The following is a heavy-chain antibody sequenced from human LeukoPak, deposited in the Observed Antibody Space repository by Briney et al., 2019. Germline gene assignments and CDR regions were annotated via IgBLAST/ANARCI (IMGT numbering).Heavy chain of an antibody. D-gene: IGHD2-15*01. V-gene: IGHV3-23*01. CDR1: GFTVSSNY. CDR2: ISGSGGST. CDR3: AKDRSLVVAATLHDY. J-gene: IGHJ4*02. Sequence: GGSLRLSCAASGFTVSSNYMSWVRQAPGKGLEWVSAISGSGGSTYYADSVKGRFTISRDNSKNTLYLQMNSLRAEDTAVYYCAKDRSLVVAATLHDYWGQGTLVTVSS.